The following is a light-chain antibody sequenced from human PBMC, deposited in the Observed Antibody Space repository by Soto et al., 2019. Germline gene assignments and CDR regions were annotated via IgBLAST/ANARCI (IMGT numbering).Light chain of an antibody. CDR1: QSVSSY. J-gene: IGKJ4*01. V-gene: IGKV3-11*01. CDR2: DAS. CDR3: QQRSNCPPVT. Sequence: EIVLTQSPATLSLSPGERATLSCRASQSVSSYLAWYQQKPGQAPRLLIYDASNRATGIPARFSGSGSGTDFTLTISSLEPEDFAIYYCQQRSNCPPVTLGGGTKVEIK.